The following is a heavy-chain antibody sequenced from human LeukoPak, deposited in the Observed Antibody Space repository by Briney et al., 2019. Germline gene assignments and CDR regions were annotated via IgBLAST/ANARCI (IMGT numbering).Heavy chain of an antibody. Sequence: GGSLRLSCAASRFSLSSYTMNWVRQAPGKGLEWVSSISSSSNYIYYADSVKGRFTISRDNAKNSLYLQMNRLRAEDTAVYYCARESDSSASGGYWGQGTLVTVSS. D-gene: IGHD3-22*01. V-gene: IGHV3-21*01. CDR1: RFSLSSYT. J-gene: IGHJ4*02. CDR3: ARESDSSASGGY. CDR2: ISSSSNYI.